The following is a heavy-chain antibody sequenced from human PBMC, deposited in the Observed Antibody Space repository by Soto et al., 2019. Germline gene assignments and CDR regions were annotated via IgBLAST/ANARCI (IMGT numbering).Heavy chain of an antibody. CDR2: IYYSGST. J-gene: IGHJ4*02. V-gene: IGHV4-39*01. D-gene: IGHD3-22*01. CDR1: GGSISSSSYY. CDR3: AIIEAYYYDSSGYYGDHGAPIDY. Sequence: QLQLQESGPGLVKPSETLSLTCTVSGGSISSSSYYWGWIRQPPGKGLEWIGSIYYSGSTYYNPSLKSRVTISVDTSKNQFSLKLSSVTAADTAVYYCAIIEAYYYDSSGYYGDHGAPIDYWGQGTLVTVSS.